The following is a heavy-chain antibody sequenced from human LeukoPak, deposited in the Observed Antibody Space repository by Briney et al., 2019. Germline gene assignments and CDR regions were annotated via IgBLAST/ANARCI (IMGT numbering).Heavy chain of an antibody. V-gene: IGHV3-23*01. CDR3: ARALGSSSDY. Sequence: SGGSLRLSCAASGFTFSSYAMSWVRQAPGKGLEWVSAISGSGGSTYYADSVKGRFTISRDNSKNTLYLQMNSLRAEDTAVYYCARALGSSSDYWGQGTLVTVAS. D-gene: IGHD3-10*01. CDR1: GFTFSSYA. CDR2: ISGSGGST. J-gene: IGHJ4*02.